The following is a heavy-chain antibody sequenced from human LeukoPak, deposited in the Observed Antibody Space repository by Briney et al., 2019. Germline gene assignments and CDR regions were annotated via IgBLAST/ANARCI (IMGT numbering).Heavy chain of an antibody. J-gene: IGHJ3*02. D-gene: IGHD6-25*01. CDR1: GGSISSYY. V-gene: IGHV4-59*01. CDR2: IYYSGST. Sequence: PSETLSLTCTVSGGSISSYYWSWIRQPPGKGLEWTGYIYYSGSTNYNPSLKSRVTISVDTSKNQFSLKLSSVTAADTAVYYCARRGEAFDIWGQGTMVTVSS. CDR3: ARRGEAFDI.